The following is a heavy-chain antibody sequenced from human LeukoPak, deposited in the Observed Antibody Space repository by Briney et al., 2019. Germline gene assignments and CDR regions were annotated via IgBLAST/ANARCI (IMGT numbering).Heavy chain of an antibody. CDR2: ISSGSSI. CDR1: GFTFSDNY. CDR3: ARGKRRFDP. V-gene: IGHV3-11*01. J-gene: IGHJ5*02. Sequence: PGGSLRLSCAASGFTFSDNYMSWIGQAPGKGLQWVSYISSGSSIYYADSVKGRFTISRDNAKNSLYLQMNSLRAEDTAVYYCARGKRRFDPWGQGTVVTVSS.